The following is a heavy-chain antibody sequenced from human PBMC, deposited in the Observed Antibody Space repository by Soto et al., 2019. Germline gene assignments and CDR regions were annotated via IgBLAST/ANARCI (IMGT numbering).Heavy chain of an antibody. CDR1: GYTFTSYG. CDR3: ARVTTGYDFWGCRSDDFDI. Sequence: QVQLVQSGAEVKKPGASVKVSCKASGYTFTSYGISWVRQAPGQGLEWMGWISAYNGNTNYAQKLQGRVTMTTDTATSTAYRELRSLRSDDTAVYYWARVTTGYDFWGCRSDDFDIWGQGTMVTVSS. V-gene: IGHV1-18*01. J-gene: IGHJ3*02. CDR2: ISAYNGNT. D-gene: IGHD3-3*01.